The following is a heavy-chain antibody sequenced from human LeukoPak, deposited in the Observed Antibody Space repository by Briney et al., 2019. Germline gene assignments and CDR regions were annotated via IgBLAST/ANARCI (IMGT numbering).Heavy chain of an antibody. V-gene: IGHV1-8*01. CDR1: GYTFTSYD. D-gene: IGHD6-19*01. J-gene: IGHJ4*02. Sequence: ASVKVSCKASGYTFTSYDINWVRQATGQGLEWMGWMNPNSGNTGYAQKFQGRVTMARNTSISTAYMELSSLRSEDTAVYYCARGLSSGWYSARGYWGQGTLVTVSS. CDR3: ARGLSSGWYSARGY. CDR2: MNPNSGNT.